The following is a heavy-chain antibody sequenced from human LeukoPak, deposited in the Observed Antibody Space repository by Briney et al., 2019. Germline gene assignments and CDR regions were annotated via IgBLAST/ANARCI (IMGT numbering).Heavy chain of an antibody. V-gene: IGHV1-18*01. CDR2: ISAYNGNT. CDR3: ARVGYYDSSGRRQWAFDI. D-gene: IGHD3-22*01. J-gene: IGHJ3*02. CDR1: GYTFTSYG. Sequence: ASVKVSCKASGYTFTSYGISWVRQAPGQGLEWMGWISAYNGNTNYAQKLQGRVTMTTDTSTSTAYMELRSLRSDDTAVYYCARVGYYDSSGRRQWAFDIWGQGTMVTVSS.